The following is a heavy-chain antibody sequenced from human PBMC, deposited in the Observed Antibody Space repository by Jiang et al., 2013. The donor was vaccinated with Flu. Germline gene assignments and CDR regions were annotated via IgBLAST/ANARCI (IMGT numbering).Heavy chain of an antibody. CDR1: GYTFSTYA. V-gene: IGHV1-3*04. Sequence: SGAEVKKPGASVKVSCKASGYTFSTYAIHWVRQAPGQRLEWMGWINTGNGKTKYSQKVQGRVTVIRDTSASTAYMELSSLRFEDTAVYYCARGDHLDNWGQGTPGHRLL. J-gene: IGHJ4*02. CDR2: INTGNGKT. CDR3: ARGDHLDN. D-gene: IGHD1-14*01.